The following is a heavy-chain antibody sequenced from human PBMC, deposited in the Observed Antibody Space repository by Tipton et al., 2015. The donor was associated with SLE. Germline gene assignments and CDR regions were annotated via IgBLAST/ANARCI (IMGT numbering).Heavy chain of an antibody. CDR3: ATIYCTGGVCYYFDY. Sequence: SLRLSCAASGFTFDDYAMHWVRQAPGKGLEWVSGISWNSGSIGYADSVKGRFTISRDNARNSLYLQMNSLRAEDTAVYFCATIYCTGGVCYYFDYWGQGTLVTVSS. J-gene: IGHJ4*02. V-gene: IGHV3-9*01. CDR2: ISWNSGSI. D-gene: IGHD2-8*02. CDR1: GFTFDDYA.